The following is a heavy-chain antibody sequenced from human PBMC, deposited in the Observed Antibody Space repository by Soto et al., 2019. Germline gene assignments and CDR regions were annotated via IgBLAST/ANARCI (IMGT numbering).Heavy chain of an antibody. CDR2: ISSTSTYT. CDR3: ARDFRIAAEGTSFFPDY. CDR1: GFTFSDYY. D-gene: IGHD6-13*01. V-gene: IGHV3-11*05. Sequence: GGSLRLSCAASGFTFSDYYMSWIRQAPGKGLEWVSYISSTSTYTNYADSVKGRFTISRDNAKKSLYLQMNSLRAEDTAVYYCARDFRIAAEGTSFFPDYWGQGTLVTASS. J-gene: IGHJ4*02.